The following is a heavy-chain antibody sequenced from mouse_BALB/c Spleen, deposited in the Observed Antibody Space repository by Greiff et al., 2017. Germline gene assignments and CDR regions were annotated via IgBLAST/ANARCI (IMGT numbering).Heavy chain of an antibody. D-gene: IGHD2-2*01. V-gene: IGHV1S29*02. J-gene: IGHJ4*01. CDR1: GYTFTDYN. CDR2: IYPYNGGT. CDR3: ARGGYDRGYYAMDY. Sequence: EVKLVESGPELVKPGASVKISCKASGYTFTDYNMHWVKQSHGKSLEWIGYIYPYNGGTGYNQKFKSKATLTVDNSSSTAYMELRSLTSEDSAVYYCARGGYDRGYYAMDYWGQGTSVTVSS.